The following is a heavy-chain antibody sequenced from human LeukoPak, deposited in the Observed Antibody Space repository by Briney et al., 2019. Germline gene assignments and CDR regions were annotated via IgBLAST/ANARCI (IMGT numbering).Heavy chain of an antibody. Sequence: GGSLRLSCAASGFTFSSYWMSWVRQAPGKGLEWVANIKQDGSEKYYVDSVKGRFTISRDNAKNSLYLQMNSLRAEDTAVYYCARDYSFWSGDYSNYYYYGMDVWGQGTTVTVSS. D-gene: IGHD3-3*01. CDR2: IKQDGSEK. J-gene: IGHJ6*02. V-gene: IGHV3-7*01. CDR1: GFTFSSYW. CDR3: ARDYSFWSGDYSNYYYYGMDV.